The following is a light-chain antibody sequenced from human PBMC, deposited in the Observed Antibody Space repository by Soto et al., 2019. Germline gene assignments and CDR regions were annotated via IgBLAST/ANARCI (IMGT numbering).Light chain of an antibody. V-gene: IGKV1-39*01. CDR3: QQSYTTPRT. CDR1: PSISTF. J-gene: IGKJ1*01. CDR2: AAI. Sequence: DIQMTQSPSSLSASVGDRVSVTCRASPSISTFLNWYQQRPGEAPKLLIYAAISLQSGVPSRFSGSGSGADFTLTIGSLQPEDFATYYCQQSYTTPRTFGQGTKVEVK.